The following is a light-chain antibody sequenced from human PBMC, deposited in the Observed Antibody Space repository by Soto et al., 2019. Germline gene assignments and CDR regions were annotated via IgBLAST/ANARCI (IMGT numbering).Light chain of an antibody. CDR3: TVWDDSLRGRL. Sequence: QSVLTQPTSASGTPGQRVTISCSGSSSNIDSNFVYWYQQFPGPAPRLLIYRNNQRPSGGPDRFSGSNSGTSASLAISALRSEDEADYYCTVWDDSLRGRLFGGGTKLTVL. V-gene: IGLV1-47*01. CDR2: RNN. CDR1: SSNIDSNF. J-gene: IGLJ2*01.